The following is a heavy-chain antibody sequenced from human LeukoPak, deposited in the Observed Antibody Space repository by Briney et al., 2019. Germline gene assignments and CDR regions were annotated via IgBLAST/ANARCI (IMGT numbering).Heavy chain of an antibody. CDR2: INHSGST. Sequence: SETLSLTCAVYGGSFSVYYWSWIRLPPGKGLEWIGEINHSGSTNYNLSLKSRVTISVDTSKNQFSLKLSSVTAADTAVYYCAGLLSGTHYWGQGTLVTVSS. V-gene: IGHV4-34*01. CDR1: GGSFSVYY. CDR3: AGLLSGTHY. J-gene: IGHJ4*02. D-gene: IGHD1-26*01.